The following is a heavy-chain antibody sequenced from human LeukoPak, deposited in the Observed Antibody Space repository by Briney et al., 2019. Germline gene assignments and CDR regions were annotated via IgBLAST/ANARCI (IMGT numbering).Heavy chain of an antibody. V-gene: IGHV4-34*01. J-gene: IGHJ4*02. Sequence: SETLSLTCAVYGGSFSGYYWSWIRQPPGKGLEWIGEINHSGSTNYNPSLKSRVTISVDTSKNQFSLKLSSVTAADTAVYYCARDGVGGVAYWGLGTLVTVSS. CDR1: GGSFSGYY. D-gene: IGHD2-8*02. CDR2: INHSGST. CDR3: ARDGVGGVAY.